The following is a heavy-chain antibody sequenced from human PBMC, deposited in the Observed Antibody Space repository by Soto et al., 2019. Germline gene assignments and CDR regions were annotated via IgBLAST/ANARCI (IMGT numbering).Heavy chain of an antibody. CDR3: SRQASDFWSGKPQYYMDV. D-gene: IGHD3-3*01. CDR2: IRSKGNNYAT. Sequence: EVQLVESGGGLVQPGGSLKLSCAASGFTFSGSAMHWVRQASGKGLEWVGRIRSKGNNYATVYGASLKGRFTISRDDAKNTAYLQMNSLNNEDTAVYYCSRQASDFWSGKPQYYMDVWGKGTTVTVSS. J-gene: IGHJ6*03. V-gene: IGHV3-73*01. CDR1: GFTFSGSA.